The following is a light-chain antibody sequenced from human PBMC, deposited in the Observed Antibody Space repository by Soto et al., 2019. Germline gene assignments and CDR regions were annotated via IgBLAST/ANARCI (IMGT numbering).Light chain of an antibody. CDR2: KAS. J-gene: IGKJ1*01. CDR3: QQYNRFWT. V-gene: IGKV1-5*03. Sequence: DIQMTQSPSTLSASVGDRVTITCRASQSISSWLAWYQQKPGKAPKLLIYKASSLESGLPSRFSGSSSGTELTLTISRLHADDFASYYYQQYNRFWTFGQGTLVEIK. CDR1: QSISSW.